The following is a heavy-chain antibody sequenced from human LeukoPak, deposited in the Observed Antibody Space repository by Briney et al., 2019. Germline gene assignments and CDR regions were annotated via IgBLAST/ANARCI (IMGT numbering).Heavy chain of an antibody. J-gene: IGHJ4*02. Sequence: PSEALSLTCTVSGGSISSYYWSWIRQPPGKGLEWIGYIYYSGSTNYNPSLKSRVTISVDTSKNQFSLKLSSVTAADTAVYYCARGVSGRSSSFDYWGQGTLVTVSS. CDR1: GGSISSYY. V-gene: IGHV4-59*01. CDR2: IYYSGST. D-gene: IGHD5/OR15-5a*01. CDR3: ARGVSGRSSSFDY.